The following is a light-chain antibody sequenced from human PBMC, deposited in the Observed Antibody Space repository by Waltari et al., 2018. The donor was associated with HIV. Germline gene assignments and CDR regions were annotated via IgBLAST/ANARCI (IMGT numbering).Light chain of an antibody. CDR2: KAS. CDR3: QQYTSYCT. V-gene: IGKV1-5*03. CDR1: QSISTW. Sequence: DIQMTQSPSTLSASVGDRLTISCRASQSISTWLAWYQQKPGKAPNLLIYKASSLESGVPSRFSGSGSGTEFTLTISNLQPDASATYYCQQYTSYCTFGQGTKLEIK. J-gene: IGKJ2*01.